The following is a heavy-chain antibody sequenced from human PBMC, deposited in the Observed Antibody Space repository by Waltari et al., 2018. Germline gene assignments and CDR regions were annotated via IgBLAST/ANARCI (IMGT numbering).Heavy chain of an antibody. CDR2: ISYDGSDE. J-gene: IGHJ4*02. Sequence: QVQLVESGGGVAQPGTSLRLSCAASGFTFSSHGMHWVRQAPGKGLEGVAGISYDGSDEYYADSVKGRFTISRDNSKNTLYLRMNSLRLEDTAVYYCAKDGAWTTVFYFESWGQGTLVPVSS. V-gene: IGHV3-30*18. CDR3: AKDGAWTTVFYFES. CDR1: GFTFSSHG. D-gene: IGHD4-17*01.